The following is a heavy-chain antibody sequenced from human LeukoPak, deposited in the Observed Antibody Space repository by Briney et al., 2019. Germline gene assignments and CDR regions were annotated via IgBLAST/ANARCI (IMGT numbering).Heavy chain of an antibody. Sequence: SETLSLTCTVSGGSISSYYWSWVRQPPGKGLEWIGYIYYSGSTNYNPSLKSRVTISVDTSKNQFSLKLSSVTAADTAVYYCARAPEQWLVDYWGQGTLVTVSS. CDR3: ARAPEQWLVDY. D-gene: IGHD6-19*01. CDR1: GGSISSYY. J-gene: IGHJ4*02. CDR2: IYYSGST. V-gene: IGHV4-59*01.